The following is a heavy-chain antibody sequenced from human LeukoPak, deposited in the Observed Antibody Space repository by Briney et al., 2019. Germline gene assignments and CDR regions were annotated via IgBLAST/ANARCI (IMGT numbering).Heavy chain of an antibody. J-gene: IGHJ4*02. CDR1: AFTFSSYA. CDR3: SNWVEGARPSLDY. Sequence: GGSLRLSCSASAFTFSSYAMAWVRQAPGTGLGWVSAISNSGRNTYYADSVKGRFTISRDNSKNTLYPEMNSLRAEDTAVYYCSNWVEGARPSLDYWGQGALVTVSS. V-gene: IGHV3-23*01. CDR2: ISNSGRNT. D-gene: IGHD6-6*01.